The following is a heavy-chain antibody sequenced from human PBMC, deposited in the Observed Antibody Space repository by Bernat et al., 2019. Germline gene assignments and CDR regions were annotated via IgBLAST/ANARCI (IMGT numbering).Heavy chain of an antibody. V-gene: IGHV3-23*01. D-gene: IGHD2-2*02. J-gene: IGHJ4*02. CDR3: AKGRSSGTTSCYNY. CDR1: GFTFSSYA. Sequence: EVQLLESGGGLVQPGGSLRLSCAASGFTFSSYAMSWVRQAPGKGLEWVSGISGSGESTYYADSVKGRFTISRDNSKNTLYLQMDSLIAEDRAVYYCAKGRSSGTTSCYNYWGQGTLITVSS. CDR2: ISGSGEST.